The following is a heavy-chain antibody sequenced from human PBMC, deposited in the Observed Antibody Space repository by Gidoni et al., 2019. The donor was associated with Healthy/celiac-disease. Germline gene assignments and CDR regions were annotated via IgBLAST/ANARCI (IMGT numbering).Heavy chain of an antibody. D-gene: IGHD2-2*01. CDR2: ISGSSGST. Sequence: EVQLLESGGGLVQPGGSPRLSCVASCFNFCSYAMSWVRQAPGKGLEWVSAISGSSGSTYYADSVEGRFTISRDNSKNALYLQMNSLRAEDTAVYYCAKSAYCSSTSCYASESSWFDPWGQGTLVTVSS. CDR1: CFNFCSYA. J-gene: IGHJ5*02. V-gene: IGHV3-23*01. CDR3: AKSAYCSSTSCYASESSWFDP.